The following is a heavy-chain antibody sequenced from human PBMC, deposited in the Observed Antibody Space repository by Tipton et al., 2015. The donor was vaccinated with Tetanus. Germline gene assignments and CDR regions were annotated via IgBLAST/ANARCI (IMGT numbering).Heavy chain of an antibody. CDR2: INHSGST. J-gene: IGHJ6*02. Sequence: TLSLTCAVYGGSFSDYVWSWIRQPPEKGLEWIGEINHSGSTNYNLSLMSRVTISVDPSENKFSLTLSSVTAADTAVYYCARVGRHQQFTYYLFYYGLDVWGQGTTVTVSS. V-gene: IGHV4-34*01. CDR3: ARVGRHQQFTYYLFYYGLDV. D-gene: IGHD3-16*01. CDR1: GGSFSDYV.